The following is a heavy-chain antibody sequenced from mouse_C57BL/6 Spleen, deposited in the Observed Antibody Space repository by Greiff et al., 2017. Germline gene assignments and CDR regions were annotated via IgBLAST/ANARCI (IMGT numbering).Heavy chain of an antibody. V-gene: IGHV5-4*01. D-gene: IGHD4-1*01. CDR2: ISDGGSYT. Sequence: EVHLVESGGGLVKPGGSLKLSCAASGFTFSSYAMSWVRQTPEKRLEWVATISDGGSYTYYPDNVKGRFTISRDNAKNNLYLQMSHLKSEDTAMYYCARAGTFYYFDYWSQGTTLTVSS. CDR3: ARAGTFYYFDY. CDR1: GFTFSSYA. J-gene: IGHJ2*01.